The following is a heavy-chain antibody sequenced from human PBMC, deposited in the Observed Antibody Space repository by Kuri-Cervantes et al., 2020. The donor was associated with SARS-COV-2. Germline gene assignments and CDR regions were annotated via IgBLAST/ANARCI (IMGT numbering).Heavy chain of an antibody. CDR3: ATPVDYGDSSLFDL. CDR2: FDPEDGET. V-gene: IGHV1-24*01. Sequence: ASVKVSCKVSGYTLTELSMHWVRQAPGKGLEWMGGFDPEDGETIYAQKFQGRVTITADKSTSTAYMELSSLRSEDTAVYYCATPVDYGDSSLFDLWGRGTLVTVSS. D-gene: IGHD4-17*01. CDR1: GYTLTELS. J-gene: IGHJ2*01.